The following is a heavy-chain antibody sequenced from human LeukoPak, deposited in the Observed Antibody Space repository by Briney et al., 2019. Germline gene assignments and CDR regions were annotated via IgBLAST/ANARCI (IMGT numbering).Heavy chain of an antibody. V-gene: IGHV4-4*02. CDR3: ARVHYDILTGTVNFDY. D-gene: IGHD3-9*01. Sequence: SGTLSLTCAVSGGSISSSNWWSWVRQPPGKGLEWIGEIYHCGSTNYNPSLKSRATISVDKSKNQFSLKLSSVTAADTAVYYCARVHYDILTGTVNFDYWGQGTLVTVSS. CDR2: IYHCGST. CDR1: GGSISSSNW. J-gene: IGHJ4*02.